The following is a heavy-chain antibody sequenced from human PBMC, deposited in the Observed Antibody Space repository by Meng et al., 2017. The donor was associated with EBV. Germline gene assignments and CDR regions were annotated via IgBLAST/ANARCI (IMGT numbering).Heavy chain of an antibody. CDR2: ISDYNGNT. V-gene: IGHV1-18*01. J-gene: IGHJ4*02. Sequence: QVQVVRSGAEGKKRGASVKGPCKASGYTLTSDGFSWVRQDPGQGLEWMGWISDYNGNTNYAQKLQGRVTMTTDTSTSTAYMELRSLRSDVTAVYYCARVRTFGGVIPPDYWGQGTLVTVSS. D-gene: IGHD3-16*02. CDR3: ARVRTFGGVIPPDY. CDR1: GYTLTSDG.